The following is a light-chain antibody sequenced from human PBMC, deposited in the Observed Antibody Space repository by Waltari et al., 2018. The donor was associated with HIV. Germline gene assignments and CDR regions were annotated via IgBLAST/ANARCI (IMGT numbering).Light chain of an antibody. Sequence: SYVLTQPPSVSVAPGKTARITCGGNNIGSKSVHWYQQKPGQAHVLVIFYDTDRPSGIPGVCSGSNAGSTATLTISRVEAGDEADYYCQVWDSSSDHVVFGGGTKLTVL. J-gene: IGLJ2*01. CDR2: YDT. CDR1: NIGSKS. V-gene: IGLV3-21*04. CDR3: QVWDSSSDHVV.